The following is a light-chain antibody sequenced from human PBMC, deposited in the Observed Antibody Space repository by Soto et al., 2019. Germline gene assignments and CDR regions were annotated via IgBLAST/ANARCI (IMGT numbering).Light chain of an antibody. CDR2: DVS. V-gene: IGLV2-14*03. J-gene: IGLJ1*01. CDR3: SSHSSTSRYV. CDR1: SSDVGGNH. Sequence: QSVLTQPASVSGSPGQSITLSCTGTSSDVGGNHVSWYQQHPGKAPRLIIYDVSNRPSGISNRFSGSKSDNTASLTISGLQADDEADYYCSSHSSTSRYVFVTGSMVTVL.